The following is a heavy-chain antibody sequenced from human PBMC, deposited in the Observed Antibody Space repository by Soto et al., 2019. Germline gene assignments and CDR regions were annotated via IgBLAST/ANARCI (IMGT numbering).Heavy chain of an antibody. V-gene: IGHV4-59*01. J-gene: IGHJ4*02. CDR1: GGSISGSY. CDR2: VYYTGST. Sequence: SETLSLTCSVSGGSISGSYWSWIRQSPGKGLEWLGYVYYTGSTNYSPSLRSRVSISVDASKNEFSLRLSSVTAADTAVYFCARSVAVPGAHIDYWGQGTQVTVS. CDR3: ARSVAVPGAHIDY. D-gene: IGHD6-19*01.